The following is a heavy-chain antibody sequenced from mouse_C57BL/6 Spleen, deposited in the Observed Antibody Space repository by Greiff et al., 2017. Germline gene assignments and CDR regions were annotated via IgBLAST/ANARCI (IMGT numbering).Heavy chain of an antibody. CDR1: GYTFTSYW. V-gene: IGHV1-72*01. Sequence: VKLVESGAELVKPGASVKLSCKASGYTFTSYWMHWVKQRPGRGLEWIGRIDPNSGGTKYNEKFKSKATLTVDKPSSTAYMQLSSLTSEDSAVYYCARVDYYGSSYDWYFDVWGTGTTVTVSS. J-gene: IGHJ1*03. D-gene: IGHD1-1*01. CDR2: IDPNSGGT. CDR3: ARVDYYGSSYDWYFDV.